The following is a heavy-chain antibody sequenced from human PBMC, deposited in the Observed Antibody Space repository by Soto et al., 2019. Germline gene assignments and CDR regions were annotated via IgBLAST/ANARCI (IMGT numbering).Heavy chain of an antibody. CDR2: IIPIFGTA. Sequence: AASVKVSCKASGGTFSSYAISWVRQAPGQGLEWMGGIIPIFGTANYAQKFQGRVTITADESTSTAYMELSSLRSEDTAVYYCASRFRYCSGGSCYVYFQHWGQGTLVTVSS. D-gene: IGHD2-15*01. J-gene: IGHJ1*01. CDR3: ASRFRYCSGGSCYVYFQH. CDR1: GGTFSSYA. V-gene: IGHV1-69*13.